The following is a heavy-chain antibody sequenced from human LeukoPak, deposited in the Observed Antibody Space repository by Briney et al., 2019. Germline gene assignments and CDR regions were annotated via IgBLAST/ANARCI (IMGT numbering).Heavy chain of an antibody. J-gene: IGHJ4*02. CDR2: IKQDGSEK. CDR1: GFTFSSYW. D-gene: IGHD3-22*01. CDR3: VRDGDTSGYTN. Sequence: GGSLRLSCAASGFTFSSYWMHWVRQAPGKGLEWVANIKQDGSEKYYVDTVKGRFTISRDNAKNSLYLQMNSLRAEDTAVYSCVRDGDTSGYTNWGQGTLVTVSS. V-gene: IGHV3-7*01.